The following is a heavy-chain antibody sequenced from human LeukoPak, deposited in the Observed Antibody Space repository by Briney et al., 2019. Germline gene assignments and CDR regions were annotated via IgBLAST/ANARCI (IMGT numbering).Heavy chain of an antibody. Sequence: SETLSLTCTVSGGSISSYYWSWLRQPPGKGLEWIGYIYYSGSTNYNPSLKSRVTISVDTSKNQFSLKLSSVTAADTAVYYCARAMVPAANDDWFDPWGQGTLVTVSS. V-gene: IGHV4-59*01. D-gene: IGHD2-2*01. CDR3: ARAMVPAANDDWFDP. CDR1: GGSISSYY. CDR2: IYYSGST. J-gene: IGHJ5*02.